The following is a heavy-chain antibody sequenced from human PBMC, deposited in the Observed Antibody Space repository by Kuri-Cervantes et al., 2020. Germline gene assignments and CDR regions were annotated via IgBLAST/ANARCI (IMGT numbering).Heavy chain of an antibody. CDR2: INSDGSST. D-gene: IGHD5-18*01. J-gene: IGHJ4*02. CDR3: ARRTAMVNGFDY. Sequence: GESLKISCAASGLTFSSYWMHWVRQAPGKGLVWVSRINSDGSSTSYADSVKGRFTISRDNAKNTLYLQMNSLRAEDTAVYYCARRTAMVNGFDYWGQGTLVTVSS. CDR1: GLTFSSYW. V-gene: IGHV3-74*01.